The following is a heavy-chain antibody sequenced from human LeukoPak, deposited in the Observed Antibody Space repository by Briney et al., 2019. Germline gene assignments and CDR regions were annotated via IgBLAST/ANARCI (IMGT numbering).Heavy chain of an antibody. CDR2: IRYDGSNK. J-gene: IGHJ5*02. Sequence: GGSLRLSCAASGFTFSSYGMHWVRQAPGKGLEWVAFIRYDGSNKYYADSVKGRFTISRDNSKNTLYLQMNSLRAEDTAMYYCAKGSYYYGSGSFHWFDPRGQGTLVTVSS. CDR1: GFTFSSYG. V-gene: IGHV3-30*02. CDR3: AKGSYYYGSGSFHWFDP. D-gene: IGHD3-10*01.